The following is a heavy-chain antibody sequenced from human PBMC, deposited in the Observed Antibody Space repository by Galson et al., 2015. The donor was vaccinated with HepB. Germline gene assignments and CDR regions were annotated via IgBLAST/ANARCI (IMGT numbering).Heavy chain of an antibody. CDR3: ARDSGPVAGTRSDWYFDL. V-gene: IGHV1-2*02. CDR1: GYTFTGYY. J-gene: IGHJ2*01. D-gene: IGHD6-19*01. CDR2: INPNSGGT. Sequence: SVKVSCKASGYTFTGYYMHWVRQAPGQGLEWMGWINPNSGGTNYAQKFQGRVTMTRDTSISTAYMELSRLRSDDTAVYYCARDSGPVAGTRSDWYFDLWGRGTLVTVSS.